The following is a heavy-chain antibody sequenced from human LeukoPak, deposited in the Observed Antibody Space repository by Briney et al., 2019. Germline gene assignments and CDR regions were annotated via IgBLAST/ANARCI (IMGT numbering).Heavy chain of an antibody. CDR1: GFTVSSNY. V-gene: IGHV3-66*01. D-gene: IGHD4-17*01. Sequence: PGGSLRLSCAASGFTVSSNYMSWVRQAPGKGLEWVSVIYSGGSTYYADSVKGRFTISRDNSKNTLYLQMNSLRAEDTAVYYCARDFHGDYYFDYWGQGTLVTVSS. CDR3: ARDFHGDYYFDY. J-gene: IGHJ4*02. CDR2: IYSGGST.